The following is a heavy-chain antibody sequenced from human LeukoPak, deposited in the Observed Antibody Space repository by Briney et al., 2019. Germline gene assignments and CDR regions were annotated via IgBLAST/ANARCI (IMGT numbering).Heavy chain of an antibody. V-gene: IGHV4-34*01. J-gene: IGHJ6*04. CDR2: INHSGST. D-gene: IGHD6-13*01. Sequence: SETLSLTCAVYGGSFSGYYWSWIRQPPGKGLEWIGEINHSGSTNYNPSLKSRVTISVDTSKNQFSLKLSSVTAEDTAVYYCARLAAASRMDVWGKGTTVTVSS. CDR3: ARLAAASRMDV. CDR1: GGSFSGYY.